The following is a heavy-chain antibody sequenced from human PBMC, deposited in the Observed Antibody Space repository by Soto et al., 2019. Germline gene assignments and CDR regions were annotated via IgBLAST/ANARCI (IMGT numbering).Heavy chain of an antibody. CDR1: GGSISSYY. Sequence: SETLSLTCTVSGGSISSYYWSWIRQPAGKGLEWIGRIYTSGSTNYNPSLKSRVTMSVDTSKNQFSLKLSSVTAADTAVYYCARSIAVAGTSSPFDYWGQGTLVTVSS. V-gene: IGHV4-4*07. D-gene: IGHD6-19*01. CDR3: ARSIAVAGTSSPFDY. J-gene: IGHJ4*02. CDR2: IYTSGST.